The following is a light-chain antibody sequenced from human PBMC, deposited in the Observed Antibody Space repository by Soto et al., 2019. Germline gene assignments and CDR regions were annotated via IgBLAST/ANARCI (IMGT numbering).Light chain of an antibody. Sequence: QSALTQPASVSGSPGQSITISCTGTSSDIGGYNYVSWYQQHPGKAPRLIIYDVNNRPSGVSNRFSGSKSGSAASLTISGLQAEDEADYYCSSYTNTNPIFGGGTKLTVL. J-gene: IGLJ2*01. CDR2: DVN. CDR3: SSYTNTNPI. V-gene: IGLV2-14*03. CDR1: SSDIGGYNY.